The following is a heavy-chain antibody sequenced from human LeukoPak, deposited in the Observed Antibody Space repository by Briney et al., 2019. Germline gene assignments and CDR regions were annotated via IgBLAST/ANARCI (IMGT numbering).Heavy chain of an antibody. V-gene: IGHV3-21*01. CDR3: ARTRIAVAVAGTLDY. CDR2: ISSSSSYI. Sequence: GGSLRLSCAASGFTFSSYSMNWVRQAPGKGLEWVSSISSSSSYIYYADSVKGRFTISRDNAKNSLYLQMNSLRAEDTAVYYCARTRIAVAVAGTLDYWGQGTLVTVSS. CDR1: GFTFSSYS. D-gene: IGHD6-19*01. J-gene: IGHJ4*02.